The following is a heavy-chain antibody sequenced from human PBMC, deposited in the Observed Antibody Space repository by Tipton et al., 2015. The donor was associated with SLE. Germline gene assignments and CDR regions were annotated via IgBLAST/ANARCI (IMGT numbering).Heavy chain of an antibody. Sequence: SLRLSCAASGFTFSTYWMSWVRQAPGKGLEWVANINEDGSERYYVDSVKGRFTISRDNDKNSLYLQMNGLRAEDTAVYSCAKDLARGRQRVPGGDYWGQGARVTISS. CDR1: GFTFSTYW. CDR3: AKDLARGRQRVPGGDY. CDR2: INEDGSER. V-gene: IGHV3-7*01. D-gene: IGHD1-1*01. J-gene: IGHJ4*02.